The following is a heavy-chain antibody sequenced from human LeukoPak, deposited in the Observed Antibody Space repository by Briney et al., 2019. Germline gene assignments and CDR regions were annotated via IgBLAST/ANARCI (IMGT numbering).Heavy chain of an antibody. J-gene: IGHJ4*02. CDR1: GGTFSSYA. D-gene: IGHD3-10*01. V-gene: IGHV1-69*13. CDR2: IIPIFGTA. Sequence: SVKVSCKAFGGTFSSYAISWVRQAPGQGLEWMGGIIPIFGTANYAQKFQGRVTITADESTSTAYMELSSLRSEDTAVYYCARDNPSVSYSFDYWGQGTLVTVSS. CDR3: ARDNPSVSYSFDY.